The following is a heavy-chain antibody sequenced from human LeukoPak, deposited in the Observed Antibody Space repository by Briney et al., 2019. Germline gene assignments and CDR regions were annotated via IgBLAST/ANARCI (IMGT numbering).Heavy chain of an antibody. J-gene: IGHJ4*02. CDR1: GFTFSSYS. CDR2: ISSSSSYI. Sequence: PGGSLRLSCAASGFTFSSYSMNWVRQAPGKGLEWVSSISSSSSYIYYADSVKGRFTNSRDNAKNSLYLQMNSLRAEDTAVYYCARSGVYGSGSYYTYKFWGQGTLVTVSS. CDR3: ARSGVYGSGSYYTYKF. V-gene: IGHV3-21*01. D-gene: IGHD3-10*01.